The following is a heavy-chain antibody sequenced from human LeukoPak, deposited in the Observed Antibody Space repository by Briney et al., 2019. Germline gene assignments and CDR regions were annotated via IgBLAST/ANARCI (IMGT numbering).Heavy chain of an antibody. CDR1: GFTFSSYG. V-gene: IGHV3-23*01. D-gene: IGHD4-17*01. J-gene: IGHJ4*02. CDR3: AKDTTTVRYFDY. CDR2: ISGSGGST. Sequence: GGSLRLSCAASGFTFSSYGVSWVRQAPGKGLEWVSAISGSGGSTYYADSVKGRFTISRDNSKNTLYLQMNSLRAEDTAVYYCAKDTTTVRYFDYWGQGTLVTVSS.